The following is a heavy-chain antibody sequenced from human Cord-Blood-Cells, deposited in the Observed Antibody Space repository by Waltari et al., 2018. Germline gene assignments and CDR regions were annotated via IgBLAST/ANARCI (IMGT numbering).Heavy chain of an antibody. CDR2: IIPILGIA. V-gene: IGHV1-69*02. J-gene: IGHJ5*02. D-gene: IGHD6-13*01. CDR1: GCTFSSYT. CDR3: ARGSSSWYWFDP. Sequence: HVQLVQSGAEVMKPGYSVKVSCKASGCTFSSYTISWLRQAPGQGIEWMGRIIPILGIANYAQKFQGRVTITADKSTSTAYIELSSLRSEDTAVYYWARGSSSWYWFDPWGQGTLVTVSS.